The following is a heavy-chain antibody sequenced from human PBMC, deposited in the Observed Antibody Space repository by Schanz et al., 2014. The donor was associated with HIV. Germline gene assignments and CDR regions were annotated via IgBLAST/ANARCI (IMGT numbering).Heavy chain of an antibody. V-gene: IGHV3-33*06. CDR1: GFNFRIFG. Sequence: QVQLVESGGGVVQPGTSLRLSCAASGFNFRIFGMHWVRQAPGKGLEWVAIIGYDGTNIYYAASVKGRFTVSRDNSKNINTLYLQMNSLRVEDTAVYYCANEEVPNDYWGQGTLVTVSS. CDR2: IGYDGTNI. CDR3: ANEEVPNDY. J-gene: IGHJ4*02.